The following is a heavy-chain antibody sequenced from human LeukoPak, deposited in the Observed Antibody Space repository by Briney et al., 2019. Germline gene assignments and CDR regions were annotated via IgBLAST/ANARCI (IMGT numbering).Heavy chain of an antibody. V-gene: IGHV3-7*01. CDR2: IKQDGSEK. D-gene: IGHD3-10*01. CDR3: ARAGQEWFGELGFDQ. Sequence: SGGSLRLSCAASGFSFSRYWMSWVRQAPGKGLEWVANIKQDGSEKNYVESVKGRFTISRDNAKNSLYLQTNSLRAEDTAVHYCARAGQEWFGELGFDQWGQGTLVIVSS. CDR1: GFSFSRYW. J-gene: IGHJ4*02.